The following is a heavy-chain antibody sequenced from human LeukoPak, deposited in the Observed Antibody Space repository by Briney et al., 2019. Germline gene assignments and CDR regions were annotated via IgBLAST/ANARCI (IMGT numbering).Heavy chain of an antibody. CDR1: GGSFSGYY. CDR3: ARAGSGVGYYYGMDV. D-gene: IGHD2-15*01. Sequence: SETLSLTCAVYGGSFSGYYWSWIRQPPGKGLEWIGEINHSGSTNYNPSLKSRVTISVDTSKNQFSLKLSSVTAAGTAVYYCARAGSGVGYYYGMDVWGQGTTVTVSS. CDR2: INHSGST. V-gene: IGHV4-34*01. J-gene: IGHJ6*02.